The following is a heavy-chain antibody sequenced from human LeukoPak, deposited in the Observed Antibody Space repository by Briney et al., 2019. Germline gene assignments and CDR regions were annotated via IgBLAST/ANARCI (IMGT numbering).Heavy chain of an antibody. D-gene: IGHD5-18*01. CDR1: GFTFVSYA. V-gene: IGHV3-23*01. Sequence: PGGSLRLSCAASGFTFVSYAMTWVRQAPGKGLEWVSTINGGGDTTYYADSVKGRFTVSRDNSTNTLFLQMSSLRAEDSAMYYCAKALDTYGYMRSDNWGQGTLVTVSS. CDR3: AKALDTYGYMRSDN. CDR2: INGGGDTT. J-gene: IGHJ4*02.